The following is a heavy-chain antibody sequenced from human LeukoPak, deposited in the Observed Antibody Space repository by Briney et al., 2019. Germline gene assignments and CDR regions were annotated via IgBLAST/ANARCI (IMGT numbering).Heavy chain of an antibody. D-gene: IGHD3-22*01. V-gene: IGHV3-53*01. CDR3: VRGPTYYYDSSAYAEFDY. CDR2: IYSGGVT. CDR1: GGSISSYY. J-gene: IGHJ4*02. Sequence: ETLFLTCTVSGGSISSYYWSWIRQPPGKGLEWVSHIYSGGVTYYAESVEGRFVISRDNAKNRLYLQMNSLRAEDTAVHYCVRGPTYYYDSSAYAEFDYWGQGTLVSVSS.